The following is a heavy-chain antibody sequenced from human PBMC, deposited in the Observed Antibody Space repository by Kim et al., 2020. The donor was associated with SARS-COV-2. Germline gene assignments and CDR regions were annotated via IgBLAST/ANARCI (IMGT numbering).Heavy chain of an antibody. CDR2: ISGSGGST. D-gene: IGHD3-22*01. CDR3: AKDHNYYDSSGPGAYYYYYYGMDV. CDR1: GFTFSSYA. Sequence: GGSLRLSCAASGFTFSSYAMSWVRPAPGKGLEWVSAISGSGGSTYYADSVMGRFTISRDNSKNTLYLQMNRLRAEDTAVYYCAKDHNYYDSSGPGAYYYYYYGMDVWGQGTKVTVAS. J-gene: IGHJ6*02. V-gene: IGHV3-23*01.